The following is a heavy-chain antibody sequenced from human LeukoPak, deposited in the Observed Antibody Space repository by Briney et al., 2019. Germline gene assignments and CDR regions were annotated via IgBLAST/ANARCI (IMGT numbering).Heavy chain of an antibody. CDR2: INAGNGNT. J-gene: IGHJ4*02. D-gene: IGHD2-15*01. CDR1: GYTFTSYA. CDR3: ARVFYCSGGSCSPTFDY. Sequence: ASVKVSCKASGYTFTSYAMHWVRQAPGQRLEWMGWINAGNGNTKYSQKFQGRVTITRDTSASTAYMELSSLRSEDTAVYYCARVFYCSGGSCSPTFDYWGQGTLVTVSS. V-gene: IGHV1-3*01.